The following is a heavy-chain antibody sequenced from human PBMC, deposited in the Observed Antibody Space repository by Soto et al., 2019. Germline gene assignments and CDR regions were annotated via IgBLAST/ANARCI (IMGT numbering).Heavy chain of an antibody. CDR2: ISAYNGNT. CDR3: ASYARDSRSWYHAFDI. D-gene: IGHD6-13*01. V-gene: IGHV1-18*01. J-gene: IGHJ3*02. CDR1: GYTFTSYG. Sequence: QVELVKSGAEVKKPGASVKVSCKASGYTFTSYGISWVRQAPGQGLEWMGWISAYNGNTNYAQKLKGRVTMTTDTSTSTAYMELRSLRSDDTAVYYCASYARDSRSWYHAFDIWVQGTMVTVSS.